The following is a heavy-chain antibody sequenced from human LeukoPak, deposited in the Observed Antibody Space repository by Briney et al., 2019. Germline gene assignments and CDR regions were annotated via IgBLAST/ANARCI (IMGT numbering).Heavy chain of an antibody. CDR1: GFTFSSYA. CDR2: ISYDGSNK. CDR3: SGSCSSTSCYTGEDYFDY. Sequence: PGGSLRLSCAASGFTFSSYAMHWVRQAPGKGLEWVAVISYDGSNKYYADSVKGRFTISRDNSKNTLYLQMNSLRAEDTAVYYCSGSCSSTSCYTGEDYFDYWGQGTMVTVSS. J-gene: IGHJ4*03. V-gene: IGHV3-30-3*01. D-gene: IGHD2-2*02.